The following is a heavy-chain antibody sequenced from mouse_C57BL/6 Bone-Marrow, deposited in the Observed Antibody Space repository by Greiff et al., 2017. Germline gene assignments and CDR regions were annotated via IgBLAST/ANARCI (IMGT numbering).Heavy chain of an antibody. CDR3: VGGDYYSNFPFDY. D-gene: IGHD2-5*01. Sequence: VQLKQSGAELVRPGSSVTMSCKTSGYTFTSYGIHWVKQRPGQGLEWIGYIYIGNGYTEYNEKFKGKATLTSDTSSSTAYMQLSSLTSEDSAIYFCVGGDYYSNFPFDYWGQGTTLTVSS. CDR2: IYIGNGYT. CDR1: GYTFTSYG. V-gene: IGHV1-58*01. J-gene: IGHJ2*01.